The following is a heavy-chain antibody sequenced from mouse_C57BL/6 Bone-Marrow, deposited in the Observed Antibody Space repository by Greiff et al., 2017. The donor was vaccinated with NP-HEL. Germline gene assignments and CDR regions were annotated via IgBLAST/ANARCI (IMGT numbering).Heavy chain of an antibody. CDR2: IDPENGDT. J-gene: IGHJ2*01. Sequence: VQLQQSGAELVRPGASVKLSCTASGFNIKDDYMHWVKQRPEQGLEWIGWIDPENGDTEYASKFQGKATITADTSSNTAYLQISSLTSDDTAVYYCTTLGDYFDYWGQGTTLTVSS. D-gene: IGHD4-1*01. CDR3: TTLGDYFDY. CDR1: GFNIKDDY. V-gene: IGHV14-4*01.